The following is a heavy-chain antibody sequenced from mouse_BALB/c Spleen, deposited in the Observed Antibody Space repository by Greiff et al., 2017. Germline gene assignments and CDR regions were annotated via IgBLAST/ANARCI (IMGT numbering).Heavy chain of an antibody. D-gene: IGHD1-1*02. CDR1: GFTFSSYG. Sequence: EVQRVESGGGLVQPGGSLKLSCAASGFTFSSYGMSWVRQTPDKRLELVATINSNGGSTYYPDSVKGRFTISRDNAKNTLYLQMSSLKSEDTAMYYCARDGGNYVYYFDYWGQGTTLTVSS. J-gene: IGHJ2*01. CDR2: INSNGGST. V-gene: IGHV5-6-3*01. CDR3: ARDGGNYVYYFDY.